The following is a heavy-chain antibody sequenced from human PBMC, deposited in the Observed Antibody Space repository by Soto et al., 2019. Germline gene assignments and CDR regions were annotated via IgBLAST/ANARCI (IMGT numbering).Heavy chain of an antibody. D-gene: IGHD3-16*02. V-gene: IGHV2-5*01. CDR3: AHKGLRYYDYVWGSYRTPLFDY. CDR2: IYWNDDK. CDR1: GFSLSTSGGG. Sequence: SGPTLVKPTQTLTLTCTFSGFSLSTSGGGVGWIRQPPGKALEWLALIYWNDDKRYSPSLKSRLTITKDTSKNQVVLTMTNMAPVDTATYYCAHKGLRYYDYVWGSYRTPLFDYWGQGTLVTVSS. J-gene: IGHJ4*02.